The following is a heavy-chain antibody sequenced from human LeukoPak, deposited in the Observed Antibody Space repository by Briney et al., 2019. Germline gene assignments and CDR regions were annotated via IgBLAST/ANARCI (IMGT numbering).Heavy chain of an antibody. V-gene: IGHV3-33*06. J-gene: IGHJ4*02. D-gene: IGHD3-22*01. CDR3: AKGTWNYYDSSGYPYYFDY. Sequence: GGSLRLSCAASGFTFSSYGMHWVRQAPGKGLEWVAVIWYDGSNKYYADSVKGRFTISRDNSKNTLYLQMNSLRAEDTAVYYCAKGTWNYYDSSGYPYYFDYWGQGTLVTVSS. CDR1: GFTFSSYG. CDR2: IWYDGSNK.